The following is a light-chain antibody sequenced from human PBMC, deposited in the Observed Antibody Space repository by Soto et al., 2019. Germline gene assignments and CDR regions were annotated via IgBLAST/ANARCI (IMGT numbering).Light chain of an antibody. Sequence: ALTQPRSVSGSPGQSVTISCTGTSSDVGGYEYVSWYQQHPGKAPKLMIYDVSKRPSGVPDRFSGSKSGNTASLTISGLQAEDEADYYCCSYAGSYTFVFGTGTKVTVL. CDR3: CSYAGSYTFV. V-gene: IGLV2-11*01. CDR1: SSDVGGYEY. CDR2: DVS. J-gene: IGLJ1*01.